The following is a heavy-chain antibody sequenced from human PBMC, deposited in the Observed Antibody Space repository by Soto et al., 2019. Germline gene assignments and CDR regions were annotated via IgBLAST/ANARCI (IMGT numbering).Heavy chain of an antibody. D-gene: IGHD3-22*01. CDR3: ARSPDSSGYYPRWYYYGMDV. J-gene: IGHJ6*02. CDR1: GASFSGYY. V-gene: IGHV4-34*01. Sequence: SETLSLTCAVYGASFSGYYWSWIRHPPGKGLEWIGEINHSGSTNYNPSLDIRVTISVDKSKNQFSPKLSSVTAADTAVYYCARSPDSSGYYPRWYYYGMDVWGHGTTVTV. CDR2: INHSGST.